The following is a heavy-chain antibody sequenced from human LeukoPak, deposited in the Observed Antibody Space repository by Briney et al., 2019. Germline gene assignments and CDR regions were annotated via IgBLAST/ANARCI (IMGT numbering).Heavy chain of an antibody. J-gene: IGHJ3*02. CDR2: IYWDDDK. CDR1: GFSLSTSGVG. CDR3: AHRSGYSFGPDALDI. Sequence: SRPTLVNPTQTLTLTCTFSGFSLSTSGVGVGWIRQPPGKALEWLALIYWDDDKRYSPSLETRLTITKDTSKNQVVLRMTNMDPVDTATYYCAHRSGYSFGPDALDIWGQGTLVTVSS. D-gene: IGHD5-12*01. V-gene: IGHV2-5*02.